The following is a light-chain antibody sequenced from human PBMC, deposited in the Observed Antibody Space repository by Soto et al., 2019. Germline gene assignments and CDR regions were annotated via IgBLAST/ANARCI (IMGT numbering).Light chain of an antibody. Sequence: IQLTQSPSSLSASVGDRVTITCRASQGIGSYSAWYQQKPGKAPKLLIYAASTLQSGVPSRFSGSGYGTDFTLTISNLQPEDFATYYCQQLNTYPLIFGGGTKVDIK. CDR2: AAS. CDR3: QQLNTYPLI. CDR1: QGIGSY. J-gene: IGKJ4*01. V-gene: IGKV1-9*01.